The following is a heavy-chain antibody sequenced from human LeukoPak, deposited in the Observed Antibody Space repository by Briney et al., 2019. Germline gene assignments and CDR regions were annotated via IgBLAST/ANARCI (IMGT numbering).Heavy chain of an antibody. V-gene: IGHV3-21*01. CDR1: GFTFSSYE. Sequence: GGSLRLSCAASGFTFSSYEMNWVRQAPGKGLEWVSSISSSSSYIYYADSVKGRFTISRDNAKNSLYLQMNSLRAEDTAVYYCAELGITMIGGVWGKGTTVTVSS. D-gene: IGHD3-10*02. J-gene: IGHJ6*04. CDR2: ISSSSSYI. CDR3: AELGITMIGGV.